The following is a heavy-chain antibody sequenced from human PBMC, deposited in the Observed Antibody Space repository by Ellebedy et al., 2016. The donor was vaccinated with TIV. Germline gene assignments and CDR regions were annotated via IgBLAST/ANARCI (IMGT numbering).Heavy chain of an antibody. V-gene: IGHV3-53*01. CDR1: GFIVSSNY. J-gene: IGHJ4*02. CDR3: AADAYHSEVEYDY. Sequence: GESLKISCEVSGFIVSSNYMSWVRKAPGKGLEWVSVIYSGGGTNYADSVKGRFTISRDNSNNAVILQMSSLRAEDTAVYYCAADAYHSEVEYDYWGQGTLVTVSS. D-gene: IGHD3-16*01. CDR2: IYSGGGT.